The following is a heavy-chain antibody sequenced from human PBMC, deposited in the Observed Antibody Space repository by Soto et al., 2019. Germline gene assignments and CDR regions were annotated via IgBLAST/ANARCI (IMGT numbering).Heavy chain of an antibody. CDR2: MGNDGITT. J-gene: IGHJ3*02. V-gene: IGHV3-30*02. Sequence: LRLSCAASGFAFSTYGMRWVRQAPGKGLEWVAVMGNDGITTFYADSVKGRFTISRDNSKNTLSLQMNSLRDDDTAVYYCAKEFQWELHAFDIWGQGTMVTVSS. CDR1: GFAFSTYG. D-gene: IGHD1-26*01. CDR3: AKEFQWELHAFDI.